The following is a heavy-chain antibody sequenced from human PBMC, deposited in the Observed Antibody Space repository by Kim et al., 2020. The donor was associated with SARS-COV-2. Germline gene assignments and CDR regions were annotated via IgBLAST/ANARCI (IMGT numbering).Heavy chain of an antibody. CDR1: GFTFSTYA. Sequence: GGSLRLSCAASGFTFSTYALHWVRQAPGKGLEWVAVISYDGSTEYYADSVKGRFIISRDNSKNTLYLQMNSLRDEDTAVYYCARGVSVAGTYFQYWGQGTLVTVSS. J-gene: IGHJ1*01. V-gene: IGHV3-30*04. CDR3: ARGVSVAGTYFQY. D-gene: IGHD6-19*01. CDR2: ISYDGSTE.